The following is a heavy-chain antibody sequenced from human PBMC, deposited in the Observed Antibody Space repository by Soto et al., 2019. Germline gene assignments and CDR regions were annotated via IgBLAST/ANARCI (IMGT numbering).Heavy chain of an antibody. CDR3: ARGRCVTRYYYYLDV. V-gene: IGHV1-8*01. CDR1: GYTFTSYD. D-gene: IGHD4-17*01. CDR2: MNPNSGNT. Sequence: QVQLVQSGAEVKKPGASVKVSCKASGYTFTSYDINWVRQATGQGLEWMGWMNPNSGNTIYAQKFRGRVTMTRNTSISTAYMELSSLRSEDTAVYYCARGRCVTRYYYYLDVWGKGTTVTVSS. J-gene: IGHJ6*03.